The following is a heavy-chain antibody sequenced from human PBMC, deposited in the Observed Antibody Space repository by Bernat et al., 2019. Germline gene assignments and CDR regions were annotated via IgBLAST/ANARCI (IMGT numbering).Heavy chain of an antibody. Sequence: EVQLVESGGGLGKPGGSLRLSCAASGFIFGSYSMNWVRQAPGKGLEWVSSISSSSSYIYYADSMKGRFTISRDNAKNSLYLQMNSLRAEDTAVYYCARALGVGVTRIGDVFDIWGQGTMVTVSS. CDR2: ISSSSSYI. D-gene: IGHD1-26*01. CDR1: GFIFGSYS. V-gene: IGHV3-21*01. CDR3: ARALGVGVTRIGDVFDI. J-gene: IGHJ3*02.